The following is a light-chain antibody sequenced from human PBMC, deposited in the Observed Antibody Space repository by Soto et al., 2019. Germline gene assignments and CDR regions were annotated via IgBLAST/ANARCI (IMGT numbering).Light chain of an antibody. Sequence: DIQMTQTPSSLSASIGDTVTITCRASQAITTYLNWYQHNPGKAPKFLIYSASRLERGVPPRFSASASGTNFTLTISGLQPEDSATYYWQQSFSTPLTFGGGTKVEV. CDR1: QAITTY. J-gene: IGKJ4*01. CDR2: SAS. CDR3: QQSFSTPLT. V-gene: IGKV1-39*01.